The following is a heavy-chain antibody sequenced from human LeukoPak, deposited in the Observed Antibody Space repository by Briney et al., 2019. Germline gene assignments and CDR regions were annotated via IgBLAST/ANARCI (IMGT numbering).Heavy chain of an antibody. Sequence: GRSLRLSRAGSGFTFSIYAMSWVRQAPGKGLECVLAISDSGDYTYYADSVKGRFTISRDNSKNTLYLHVNSLRAEDTAVYYCAKDTSIGKYCTSGVCSPFDYWGQGTLVTVSS. D-gene: IGHD2-8*01. CDR3: AKDTSIGKYCTSGVCSPFDY. CDR1: GFTFSIYA. V-gene: IGHV3-23*01. J-gene: IGHJ4*02. CDR2: ISDSGDYT.